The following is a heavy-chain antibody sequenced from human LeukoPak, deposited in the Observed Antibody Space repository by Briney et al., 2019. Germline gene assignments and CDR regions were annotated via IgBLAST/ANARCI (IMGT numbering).Heavy chain of an antibody. D-gene: IGHD6-13*01. J-gene: IGHJ3*02. CDR3: ARDGIEANEGAFDI. Sequence: GGSLRLSCAASGFTFSSYSMNWVRQAPGKGLEWVAVISYDGSNKYYADSVKGRFTISRDNSKNTLYLQMNSLRAEDTAVYYCARDGIEANEGAFDIWGQGTMVTVSS. CDR1: GFTFSSYS. V-gene: IGHV3-30*03. CDR2: ISYDGSNK.